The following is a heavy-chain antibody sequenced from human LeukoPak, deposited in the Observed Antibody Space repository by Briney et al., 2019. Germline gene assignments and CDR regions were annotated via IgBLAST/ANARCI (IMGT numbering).Heavy chain of an antibody. CDR1: GYTFTSYG. J-gene: IGHJ4*02. CDR3: ARDRRNYGDYYFDY. D-gene: IGHD4-17*01. Sequence: ASVKVSCKASGYTFTSYGISWVRQAPGQGLEWMGWISAYNGNTNYAQKLQGRVTMTTDTSTSTAYMELRSLRSDDTAVYYCARDRRNYGDYYFDYWGQGILVTVSS. CDR2: ISAYNGNT. V-gene: IGHV1-18*01.